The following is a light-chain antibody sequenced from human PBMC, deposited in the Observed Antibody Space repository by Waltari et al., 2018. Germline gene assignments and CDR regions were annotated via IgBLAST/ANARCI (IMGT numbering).Light chain of an antibody. J-gene: IGLJ2*01. CDR2: EDD. Sequence: SFVLSQAPSVSVPPGKTAPIVGEGNHIGGESVTWYQQHPGQAPVLVVYEDDRRPSGIPERFSGSNSGNTAALTISWVEAGDEADYYCQVWTNTDDHPVFGGGTKLTVL. CDR1: HIGGES. V-gene: IGLV3-21*03. CDR3: QVWTNTDDHPV.